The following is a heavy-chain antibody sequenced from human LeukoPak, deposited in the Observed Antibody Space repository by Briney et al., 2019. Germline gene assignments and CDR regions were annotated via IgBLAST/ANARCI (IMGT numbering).Heavy chain of an antibody. J-gene: IGHJ4*02. V-gene: IGHV7-4-1*02. Sequence: ASVKVSCKASGYTFTSYAMNWVRQAPGQGGEWMGWINTNTGNQKYAQGFTGRFVFSLDTSVSTAYLQISSLKAEDTAVYYCASSISGWYGGQFEYWGQGTLVTVSS. D-gene: IGHD6-19*01. CDR2: INTNTGNQ. CDR3: ASSISGWYGGQFEY. CDR1: GYTFTSYA.